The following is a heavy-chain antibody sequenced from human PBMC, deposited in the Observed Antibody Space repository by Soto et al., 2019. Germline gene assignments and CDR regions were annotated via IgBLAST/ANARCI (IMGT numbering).Heavy chain of an antibody. Sequence: QVQLVQSGAEVKKPGASVKISCKASGYTFTSYYMHWVRQAPGQGLEWMGIINPSGGSTNYAQKLQGTVAMTRDPSTSTAYMELNSLRSEETAVYYCARPPYPGCINAVCYPLDYWGQGTLVTVSS. J-gene: IGHJ4*02. CDR1: GYTFTSYY. CDR2: INPSGGST. CDR3: ARPPYPGCINAVCYPLDY. V-gene: IGHV1-46*01. D-gene: IGHD2-8*01.